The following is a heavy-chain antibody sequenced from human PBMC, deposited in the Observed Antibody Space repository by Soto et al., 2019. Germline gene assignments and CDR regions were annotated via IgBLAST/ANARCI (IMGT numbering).Heavy chain of an antibody. CDR3: ARGLVAATLNYYYGMDV. CDR1: GGSISSSNW. D-gene: IGHD2-15*01. Sequence: SETLSLTCAVSGGSISSSNWWSWVRQPPGKGLEWIGEIYHSGSTNYNPSLKSRVTISVDKSKNQFSLKLSSVTAADTAVYYCARGLVAATLNYYYGMDVWRQGTTVTVSS. V-gene: IGHV4-4*02. CDR2: IYHSGST. J-gene: IGHJ6*02.